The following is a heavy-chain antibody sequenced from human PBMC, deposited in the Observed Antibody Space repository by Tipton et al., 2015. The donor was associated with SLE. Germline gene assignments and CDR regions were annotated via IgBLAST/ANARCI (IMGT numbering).Heavy chain of an antibody. CDR1: GGSISSGSYY. J-gene: IGHJ3*02. V-gene: IGHV4-61*09. D-gene: IGHD1-26*01. CDR2: IYTSGST. CDR3: ARVPGEWEPNADAFDI. Sequence: LRLSCTVSGGSISSGSYYWSWIRQPAGKGLEWIGHIYTSGSTNYNPSLKSRVTISVDTSKNQFSLKLSSVTAAATAVYYCARVPGEWEPNADAFDIWGQGTMVTVSS.